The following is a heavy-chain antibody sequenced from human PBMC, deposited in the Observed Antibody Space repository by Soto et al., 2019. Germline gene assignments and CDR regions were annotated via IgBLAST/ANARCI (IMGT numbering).Heavy chain of an antibody. CDR3: AGRDCTNGVCFFY. Sequence: GGSLRLSCAASGFTFNNYAMSWVRQAPGKGLEWLSAISGSGGDTYYADSVKGRFTISRDNAKNTLYLHMNSLRAEDTAVYYCAGRDCTNGVCFFYWGQGTLVTSPQ. V-gene: IGHV3-23*01. CDR1: GFTFNNYA. CDR2: ISGSGGDT. D-gene: IGHD2-8*01. J-gene: IGHJ4*02.